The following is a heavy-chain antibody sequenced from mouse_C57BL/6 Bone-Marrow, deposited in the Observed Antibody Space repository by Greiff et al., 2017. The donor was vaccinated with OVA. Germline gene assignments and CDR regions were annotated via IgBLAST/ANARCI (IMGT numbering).Heavy chain of an antibody. Sequence: EVKLVESGGGLVQPGGSLKLSCAASGFTFSDYYMYWVRQTPEKRLEWVAYISNGGGSTYYPDTVKGRFTISRDNAKNTLYLQMSRLKSEDTAMYYCARPFTTVGEIPFAYWGQGTLVTVSA. CDR3: ARPFTTVGEIPFAY. V-gene: IGHV5-12*01. CDR1: GFTFSDYY. CDR2: ISNGGGST. J-gene: IGHJ3*01. D-gene: IGHD1-1*01.